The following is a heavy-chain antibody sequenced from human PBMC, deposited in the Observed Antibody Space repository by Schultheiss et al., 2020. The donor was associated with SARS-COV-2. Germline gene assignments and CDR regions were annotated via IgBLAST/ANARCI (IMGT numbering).Heavy chain of an antibody. V-gene: IGHV4-59*01. D-gene: IGHD6-6*01. CDR1: GGTISSYY. CDR3: ARDLRGSSSMDV. Sequence: SETLSLTCAVSGGTISSYYWSWIRQPPGKGLEWIAYIYYSGSTNYNPSLKSRVTISVDTSNNQFSLKLSSVTAADTAVYYCARDLRGSSSMDVWGQGTTVTVSS. CDR2: IYYSGST. J-gene: IGHJ6*02.